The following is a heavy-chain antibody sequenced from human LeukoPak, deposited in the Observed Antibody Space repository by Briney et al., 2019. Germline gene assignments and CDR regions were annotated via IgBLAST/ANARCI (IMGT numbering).Heavy chain of an antibody. J-gene: IGHJ3*02. V-gene: IGHV4-31*03. D-gene: IGHD2-2*01. CDR3: ARGGGGIVVVPAAIAFDI. CDR1: GGSISSGDYY. Sequence: SETLSLTCTVSGGSISSGDYYWSWIRQHPGKGLEWIGYIYYSGSTYYNPSLKSRVTISVDTSKNQFSLKVSSVTAADTAVYYCARGGGGIVVVPAAIAFDIWGQGTMVTVSS. CDR2: IYYSGST.